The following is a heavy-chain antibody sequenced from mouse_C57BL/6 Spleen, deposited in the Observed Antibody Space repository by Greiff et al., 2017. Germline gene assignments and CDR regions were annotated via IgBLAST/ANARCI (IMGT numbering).Heavy chain of an antibody. D-gene: IGHD2-3*01. J-gene: IGHJ3*01. CDR2: IDPEPGGT. Sequence: VKLVESGAELVRPGASVTLSCKASGYTFTDYEMHWVKQTPVPGLEWIGAIDPEPGGTAYNQKFKGKAILTADKSSSTAYMELRILTSEDSAVYYCTRDGYSSAWFAYWGQGTLVTVSA. CDR3: TRDGYSSAWFAY. CDR1: GYTFTDYE. V-gene: IGHV1-15*01.